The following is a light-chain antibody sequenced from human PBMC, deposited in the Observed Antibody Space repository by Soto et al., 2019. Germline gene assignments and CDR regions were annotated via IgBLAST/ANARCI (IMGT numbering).Light chain of an antibody. J-gene: IGKJ3*01. CDR3: QQYNNWPFT. CDR2: DAS. Sequence: EIVMTQSPATLSVSPGERATLSCRASQSVSSNLAWYQQKPGQPPRLLIYDASTRATGIPARFSGSGSGTELTLTISSPQSEDFAVYYCQQYNNWPFTFGPGTKVDIK. CDR1: QSVSSN. V-gene: IGKV3-15*01.